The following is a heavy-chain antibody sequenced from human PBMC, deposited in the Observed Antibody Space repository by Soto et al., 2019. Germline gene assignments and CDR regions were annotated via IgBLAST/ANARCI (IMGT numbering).Heavy chain of an antibody. CDR1: GFTFSGYA. D-gene: IGHD2-2*01. Sequence: EVQLLESGGGLVQPGGSLRLSCAASGFTFSGYAMTWVRQAPGKGVEWVSGISGSGGSTYYADSVKSRFTISRDNAKNTLYLQMNSLRAEDTAVYYCAKDNGDCSSTSCYASRYWGQGTLVTVSS. J-gene: IGHJ4*02. V-gene: IGHV3-23*01. CDR3: AKDNGDCSSTSCYASRY. CDR2: ISGSGGST.